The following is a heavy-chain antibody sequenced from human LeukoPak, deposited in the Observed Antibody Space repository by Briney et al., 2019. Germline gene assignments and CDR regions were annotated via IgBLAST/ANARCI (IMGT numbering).Heavy chain of an antibody. Sequence: PSETLSLTCTVSGGSISSYYWSWIRQPPGKGLEWIGYIDYSGSINYNPSLKSRVTISVDTSKNQFSLKLSSVTAADTAVYYCARGRSRTIFGVVNLYYFDYWGQGTLATVSS. CDR2: IDYSGSI. J-gene: IGHJ4*02. D-gene: IGHD3-3*01. CDR1: GGSISSYY. CDR3: ARGRSRTIFGVVNLYYFDY. V-gene: IGHV4-59*01.